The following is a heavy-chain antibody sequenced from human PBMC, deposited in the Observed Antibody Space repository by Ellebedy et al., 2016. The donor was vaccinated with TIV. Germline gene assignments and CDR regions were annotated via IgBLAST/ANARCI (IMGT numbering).Heavy chain of an antibody. D-gene: IGHD1-26*01. CDR1: GFTFGDYA. J-gene: IGHJ4*02. V-gene: IGHV3-49*03. CDR2: IRSKAYVGTT. Sequence: GESLKISCTASGFTFGDYAMSWFRQAPGKGLEWVGFIRSKAYVGTTEYAASVKGRFTISRDDSKIIAYLQMNSLKTEDTAVYYRTRSGSFDYWGQGTLVTVSS. CDR3: TRSGSFDY.